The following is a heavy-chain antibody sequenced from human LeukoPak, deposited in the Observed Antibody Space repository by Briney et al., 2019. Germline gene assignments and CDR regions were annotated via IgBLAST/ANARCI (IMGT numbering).Heavy chain of an antibody. CDR2: IYYSGST. J-gene: IGHJ5*02. V-gene: IGHV4-30-4*01. D-gene: IGHD2-2*01. CDR3: ARSNVVVPAAIFDP. Sequence: RQPPGXGLXWIGYIYYSGSTYYNPSLKSRVTISVDTSKNQFSLKLSSVTAADTAVYYCARSNVVVPAAIFDPWGQGTLVTVSS.